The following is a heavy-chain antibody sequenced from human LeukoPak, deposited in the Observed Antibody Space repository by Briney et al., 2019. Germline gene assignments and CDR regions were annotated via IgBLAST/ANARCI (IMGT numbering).Heavy chain of an antibody. J-gene: IGHJ4*02. CDR1: GGSFSCYY. CDR2: INQSGST. D-gene: IGHD1-14*01. Sequence: PSETLSLTCAFYGGSFSCYYWSWSRQPPAKGLEWLGEINQSGSTHYNPHLNGRVTISVDTSKNQFSLKLSSVTAADTAVYYCVRVGSPLLNYLDLWGRGTVVTVSS. V-gene: IGHV4-34*01. CDR3: VRVGSPLLNYLDL.